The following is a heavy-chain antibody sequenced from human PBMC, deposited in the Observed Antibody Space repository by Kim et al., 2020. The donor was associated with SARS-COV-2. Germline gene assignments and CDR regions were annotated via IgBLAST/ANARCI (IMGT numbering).Heavy chain of an antibody. D-gene: IGHD5-12*01. CDR3: AKDISPWLRADTCFDY. J-gene: IGHJ4*02. Sequence: GGSLRLSCAASGFTFSSYAMSWVRQAPGKGLEWVSAISGSGGSTYYADSVKGRFTISRDNSKNTLYLQMNSLRAEDTAVYYCAKDISPWLRADTCFDYWGQGTLVTVSS. CDR2: ISGSGGST. CDR1: GFTFSSYA. V-gene: IGHV3-23*01.